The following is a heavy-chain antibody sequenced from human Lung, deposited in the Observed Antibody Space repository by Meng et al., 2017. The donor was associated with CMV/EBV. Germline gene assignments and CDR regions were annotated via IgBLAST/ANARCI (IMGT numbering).Heavy chain of an antibody. V-gene: IGHV4-4*02. Sequence: VHLRESGQTLLKPSDTLSLTCAFSGASITNPNWWAWVRQPPGRGLGWIGEIPHRGSSAYNPSLKSRVSMSIDKSKNQFSLKLTSVTAADTAVYHCLRRSGGSVWGQGTLVTVSS. J-gene: IGHJ1*01. CDR2: IPHRGSS. D-gene: IGHD3-10*01. CDR3: LRRSGGSV. CDR1: GASITNPNW.